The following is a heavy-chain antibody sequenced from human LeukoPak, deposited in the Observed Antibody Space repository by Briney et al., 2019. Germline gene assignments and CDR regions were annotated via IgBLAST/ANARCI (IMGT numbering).Heavy chain of an antibody. J-gene: IGHJ4*02. Sequence: GGSLRLSCAASGFTFRGSAIHWVRQPSGKGLEWVGRIRSKANNYATAYAASVKGRFTISRDDSKNTAYLQMNSLKTEDTAVYYCTRRGRGFGELLIDWGQGTLVTVFS. V-gene: IGHV3-73*01. CDR1: GFTFRGSA. D-gene: IGHD3-10*01. CDR2: IRSKANNYAT. CDR3: TRRGRGFGELLID.